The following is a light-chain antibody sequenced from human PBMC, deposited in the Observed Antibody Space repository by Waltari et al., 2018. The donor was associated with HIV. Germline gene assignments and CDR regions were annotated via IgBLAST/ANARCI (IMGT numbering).Light chain of an antibody. CDR2: RSN. CDR1: SPNSGSNY. J-gene: IGLJ3*02. V-gene: IGLV1-47*01. CDR3: AAWDDSLSGPV. Sequence: QSVLTQPPSASGTPGQRVTIPCSGSSPNSGSNYVHWYQQLPGTAPKLLIYRSNQRPSGVPDRFSRSKSGTSASLAISGLRSEDEADYYCAAWDDSLSGPVFGGGTKLTVL.